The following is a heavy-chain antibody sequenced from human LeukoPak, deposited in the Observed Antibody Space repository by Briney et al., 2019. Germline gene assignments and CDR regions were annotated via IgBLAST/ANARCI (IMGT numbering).Heavy chain of an antibody. D-gene: IGHD1-26*01. Sequence: GGSLRLSCAASGFTLNTYWMSWVRQAPGKGLEWVGNIKQDGSEKYYVDSVKGRFTISHDNTKNSLYLQMNSLRAEDTAVYYCAKDLDGSYFDFDYWGQGTLVTVSS. CDR2: IKQDGSEK. V-gene: IGHV3-7*01. CDR3: AKDLDGSYFDFDY. J-gene: IGHJ4*02. CDR1: GFTLNTYW.